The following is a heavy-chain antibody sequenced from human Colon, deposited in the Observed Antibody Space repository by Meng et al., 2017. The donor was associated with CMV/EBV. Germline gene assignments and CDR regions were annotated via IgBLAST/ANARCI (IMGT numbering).Heavy chain of an antibody. CDR1: GFTVGSNF. V-gene: IGHV3-66*01. CDR3: ASPPPIGAAFDD. J-gene: IGHJ4*02. D-gene: IGHD6-13*01. CDR2: IYGGGDT. Sequence: EVQLVESGXVSVQPXGSLSLYCAVSGFTVGSNFMSWVRQAPGKGLEWVSVIYGGGDTDYVDSVKGRFTISRDNSKNMLYLQMNSLRVEDTALYYCASPPPIGAAFDDWGRGTLVTVAS.